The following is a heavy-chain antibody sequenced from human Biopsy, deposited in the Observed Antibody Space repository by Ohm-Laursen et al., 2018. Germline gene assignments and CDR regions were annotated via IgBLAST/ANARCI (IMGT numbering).Heavy chain of an antibody. V-gene: IGHV3-23*01. CDR3: AKGRVGNSGSLDI. Sequence: SLRLSCTAFGFTFSSYAMNWVRKAPGKGLEWVSAITVSADTTYYADSVRGRFTVSRDNSQNTLYLQMNSLRAEDTSIYYCAKGRVGNSGSLDIWGHGTMVTVSS. D-gene: IGHD1-1*01. CDR1: GFTFSSYA. CDR2: ITVSADTT. J-gene: IGHJ3*02.